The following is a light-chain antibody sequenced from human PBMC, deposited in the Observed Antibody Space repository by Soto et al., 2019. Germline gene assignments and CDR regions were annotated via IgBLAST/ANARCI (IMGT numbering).Light chain of an antibody. Sequence: ELALTQSPGTLSSSPGERVTLSCRASLSVSTNYLAWYQQKPGQAPRLLIYGAFSRATGIPDRFSGSGSGTDFTLTISRQEPEDSAVYYCQQYGSSPPYTFGHGTKLE. CDR3: QQYGSSPPYT. J-gene: IGKJ2*01. CDR1: LSVSTNY. CDR2: GAF. V-gene: IGKV3-20*01.